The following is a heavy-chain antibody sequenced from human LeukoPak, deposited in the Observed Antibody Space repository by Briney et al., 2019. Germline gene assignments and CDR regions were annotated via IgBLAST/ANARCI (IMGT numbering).Heavy chain of an antibody. CDR3: ARYYYGSGSYENWFDP. D-gene: IGHD3-10*01. CDR1: GGSISSDY. Sequence: SETLSLTCTVSGGSISSDYWGWIRQSPGKGLEWIGYIYYSGTTSYNPSLKSRVTISLDTSKNQFSLKLSSVTAADTAVYYCARYYYGSGSYENWFDPWGQGTLVTVSS. J-gene: IGHJ5*02. CDR2: IYYSGTT. V-gene: IGHV4-59*01.